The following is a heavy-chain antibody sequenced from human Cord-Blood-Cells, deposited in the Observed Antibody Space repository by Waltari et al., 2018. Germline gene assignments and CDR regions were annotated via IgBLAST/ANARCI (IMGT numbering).Heavy chain of an antibody. CDR1: GYSISSGYY. CDR3: ARERGGQGMVQGDY. CDR2: SFHGGGT. V-gene: IGHV4-38-2*02. Sequence: QVQLQESGPGLVKTSETLSLTCAAAGYSISSGYYWGWILQPPGKGLEGFGGSFHGGGTGTNPSLKSQVTIYVDTSKTQFALELSSVTAADTAVYYCARERGGQGMVQGDYWGQGTLGTVSS. D-gene: IGHD3-10*01. J-gene: IGHJ4*02.